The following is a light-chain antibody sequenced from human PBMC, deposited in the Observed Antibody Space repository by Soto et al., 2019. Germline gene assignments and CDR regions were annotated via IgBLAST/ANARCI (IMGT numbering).Light chain of an antibody. J-gene: IGKJ3*01. CDR3: QQYASSPFT. CDR1: QTVSSIS. V-gene: IGKV3-20*01. CDR2: GAS. Sequence: EIVLTQSPGTLSLSPGERDTLSCRASQTVSSISLAWYQQKPGQAPRLLIYGASSRATGIPDRFSGSGSGTDFSLTISRLEPEDFAVYYCQQYASSPFTFGPGTKVDIK.